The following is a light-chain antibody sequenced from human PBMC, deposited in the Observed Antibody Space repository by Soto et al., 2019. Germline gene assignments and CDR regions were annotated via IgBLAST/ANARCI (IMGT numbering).Light chain of an antibody. J-gene: IGKJ2*01. Sequence: DIQMTQSPSTLSASVGDRVTISCRASQSISSWLAWYQQRPGKAPKLLIYKASTLNNEVPSRFSGSGSGTEFTLTISSLQPDDFATYYCQQYKSYSEYTFGQGTKLEIK. CDR1: QSISSW. CDR2: KAS. CDR3: QQYKSYSEYT. V-gene: IGKV1-5*03.